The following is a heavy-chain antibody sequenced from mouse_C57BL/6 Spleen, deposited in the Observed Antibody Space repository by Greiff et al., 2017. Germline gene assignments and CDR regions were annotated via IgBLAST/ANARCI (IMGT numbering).Heavy chain of an antibody. J-gene: IGHJ3*01. Sequence: QVHVKQPGAELVKPGASVKMSCKASGYTFTSYWITWVKQRPGQGLEWIGDIYPGSGSTNYNEKFKSKATLTVDTSSSTAYMQLSSLTSEDSAVYYCARSRLTGPLFAYWGQGTLVTVSA. CDR2: IYPGSGST. CDR3: ARSRLTGPLFAY. V-gene: IGHV1-55*01. D-gene: IGHD4-1*01. CDR1: GYTFTSYW.